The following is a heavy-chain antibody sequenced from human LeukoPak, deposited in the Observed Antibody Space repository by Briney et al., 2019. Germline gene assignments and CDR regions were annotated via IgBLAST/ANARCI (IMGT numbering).Heavy chain of an antibody. J-gene: IGHJ4*02. CDR1: GYSFTKNA. Sequence: ASVTVPCKASGYSFTKNAMNWVRQAPGQGLEWMGWVSTYNGDTKYAQKFQGRVTMTRDTSTATAYMELRGLRSDDTAIYYCARDGGAPGPIYGDYWGQGTPVTVSS. D-gene: IGHD4-23*01. CDR3: ARDGGAPGPIYGDY. CDR2: VSTYNGDT. V-gene: IGHV1-18*01.